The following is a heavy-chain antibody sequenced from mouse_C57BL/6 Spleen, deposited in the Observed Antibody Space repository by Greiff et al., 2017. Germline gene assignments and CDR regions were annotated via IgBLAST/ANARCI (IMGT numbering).Heavy chain of an antibody. CDR2: IYPGSGST. J-gene: IGHJ1*03. V-gene: IGHV1-55*01. CDR1: GYTFTSYW. D-gene: IGHD1-1*01. CDR3: AREDYYGSSYRWYFDV. Sequence: VQLQQPGAELVKPGASVKMSCKASGYTFTSYWITWVKQRPGQGLEWIGDIYPGSGSTNYNEKFKSKATLTVDTSSSTAYMQLSSLTSEDSAVYYCAREDYYGSSYRWYFDVWGTGTTVTVSS.